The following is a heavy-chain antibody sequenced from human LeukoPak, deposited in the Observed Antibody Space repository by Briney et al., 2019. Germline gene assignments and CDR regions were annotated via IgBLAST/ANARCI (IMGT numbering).Heavy chain of an antibody. CDR3: VCPTRYDGSTYYSPFDY. CDR1: SGSISTYC. D-gene: IGHD3-22*01. Sequence: PSETLSLTCTVSSGSISTYCWSWIRQPPGKGLEWIGYIHQSGSTDYSPSLKSRVTMSVDTSKSQFSLKLSSVTAADTAVYYCVCPTRYDGSTYYSPFDYWGQGTLVTVSS. J-gene: IGHJ4*02. V-gene: IGHV4-59*08. CDR2: IHQSGST.